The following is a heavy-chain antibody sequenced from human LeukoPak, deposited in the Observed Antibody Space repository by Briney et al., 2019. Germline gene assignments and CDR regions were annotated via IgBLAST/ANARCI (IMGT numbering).Heavy chain of an antibody. CDR2: ISGSGGST. CDR3: AKDLLGYYGSGSYDNWFDP. D-gene: IGHD3-10*01. CDR1: GFTFSSYA. Sequence: GGSLRLSCAASGFTFSSYAMSRVRQAPGKGLEWVSAISGSGGSTYYADSVKGRFTISRDNSKNTLYLQMNSLRAEDTAVYYCAKDLLGYYGSGSYDNWFDPWGQGTLVTVSS. J-gene: IGHJ5*02. V-gene: IGHV3-23*01.